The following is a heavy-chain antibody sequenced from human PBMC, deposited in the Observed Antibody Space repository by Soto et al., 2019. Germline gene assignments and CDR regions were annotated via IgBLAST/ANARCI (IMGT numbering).Heavy chain of an antibody. CDR1: GGSISPYY. Sequence: QVQLQESGPGLVKPSETLSLTCTVSGGSISPYYWSWIRQPPGKGLEWIGYIYYSGSTNYNPSLTSRVTISLDTSKNQFSLKLNSVTAADTAVYYCARGSPLSSSFPLDYWGQGTLVAVSS. J-gene: IGHJ4*02. D-gene: IGHD6-6*01. V-gene: IGHV4-59*01. CDR3: ARGSPLSSSFPLDY. CDR2: IYYSGST.